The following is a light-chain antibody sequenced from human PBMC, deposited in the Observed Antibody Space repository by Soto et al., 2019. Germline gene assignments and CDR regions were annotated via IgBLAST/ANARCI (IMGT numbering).Light chain of an antibody. Sequence: DIVMTQSPDSLAVSLGERATINCKSSLSVLYSSNNKNYLAWYQQKPGQPPKLLIYWASTRESGVPDRFSGSGSGIDFTLTISSLPAEDVAVYYCQQYYSTPYTFGQGTKLEIK. CDR2: WAS. J-gene: IGKJ2*01. V-gene: IGKV4-1*01. CDR3: QQYYSTPYT. CDR1: LSVLYSSNNKNY.